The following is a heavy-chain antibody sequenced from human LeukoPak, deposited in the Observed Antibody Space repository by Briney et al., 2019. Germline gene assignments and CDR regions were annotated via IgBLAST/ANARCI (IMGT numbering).Heavy chain of an antibody. Sequence: SETLSLTCTVSGGSISSYYWSWIRQPPGKGLEWIGYIYYSGSTNYNPSLKSRVTISVDTSKNQFSLKLSSVTAADTAVCYCARAVSRYYDFWSGYNHFDYWGQGTLVTVSS. CDR1: GGSISSYY. CDR2: IYYSGST. CDR3: ARAVSRYYDFWSGYNHFDY. J-gene: IGHJ4*02. D-gene: IGHD3-3*01. V-gene: IGHV4-59*01.